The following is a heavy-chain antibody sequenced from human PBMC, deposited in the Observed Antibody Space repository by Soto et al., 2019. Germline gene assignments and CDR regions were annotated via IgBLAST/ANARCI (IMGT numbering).Heavy chain of an antibody. V-gene: IGHV4-31*03. D-gene: IGHD3-10*01. CDR1: GGSISSGGYY. Sequence: QVQLQESGPGLVKPSQTLSLTCTVSGGSISSGGYYWSWIRQHPGKGLEWIGYIYYSGSTYYNPSLKSRVTLSVDPSKNQFPLKLSSVTAADTAVYYCARDRGHYGMDVWGQGTTVTVSS. CDR2: IYYSGST. CDR3: ARDRGHYGMDV. J-gene: IGHJ6*02.